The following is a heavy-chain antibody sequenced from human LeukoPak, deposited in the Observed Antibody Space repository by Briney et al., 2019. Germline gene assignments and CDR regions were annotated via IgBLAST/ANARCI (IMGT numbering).Heavy chain of an antibody. D-gene: IGHD2-8*01. V-gene: IGHV4-39*01. J-gene: IGHJ4*02. CDR1: GGSIGSSHYY. CDR3: ARRRDVVLGPNGDFDY. Sequence: PSETLSLTCTVSGGSIGSSHYYWGWIRQPPGKGLEWIGSIYYGGNTYFNPSLKSRVTISVDTSKKQFSLNLRSVTAADTAVYYCARRRDVVLGPNGDFDYWGQGTLVTVSS. CDR2: IYYGGNT.